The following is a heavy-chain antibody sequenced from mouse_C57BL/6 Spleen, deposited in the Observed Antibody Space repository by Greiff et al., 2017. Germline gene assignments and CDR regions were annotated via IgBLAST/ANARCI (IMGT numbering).Heavy chain of an antibody. CDR2: IYPGDGDT. CDR3: AREGYYYGSKGY. D-gene: IGHD1-1*01. V-gene: IGHV1-80*01. J-gene: IGHJ2*01. Sequence: QVQLQQSGAELVKPGASVKISCKASGYAFSSYWMNWVKQRPGKGLEWIGQIYPGDGDTNYNGKFKGKATLTADKSSSTAYMQLSSLTSEDSAVYFCAREGYYYGSKGYWGQGTTLTVSS. CDR1: GYAFSSYW.